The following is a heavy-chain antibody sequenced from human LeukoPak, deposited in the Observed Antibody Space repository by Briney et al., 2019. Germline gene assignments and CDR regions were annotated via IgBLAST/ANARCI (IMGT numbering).Heavy chain of an antibody. D-gene: IGHD2-15*01. CDR3: ARRDFTSGDCSGGSCYGGTYYYYYYMDV. CDR2: ISSSSSYI. J-gene: IGHJ6*03. V-gene: IGHV3-21*04. Sequence: GGSLRLSCAASGFTFSSYSMNWVRQAPGKGLEWVSSISSSSSYIYYADSVKGRFTISRDNAKNSLYLQMNSLRAEDTALYYCARRDFTSGDCSGGSCYGGTYYYYYYMDVWGKGTTVTVSS. CDR1: GFTFSSYS.